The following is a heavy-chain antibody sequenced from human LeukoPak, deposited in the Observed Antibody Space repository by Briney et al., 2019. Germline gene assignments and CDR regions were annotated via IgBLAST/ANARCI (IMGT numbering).Heavy chain of an antibody. CDR1: GFTFSTYA. V-gene: IGHV4-34*08. D-gene: IGHD6-13*01. CDR2: INYSGTT. Sequence: PGRSLRLSCAASGFTFSTYAMYWVRQAPGKGLEWIGEINYSGTTNYNPSLKSRVTISLDTSTNQFSLKLSSVTAADTAVYYCARMGAAAGITVGALDIWGQGTMVTVSS. J-gene: IGHJ3*02. CDR3: ARMGAAAGITVGALDI.